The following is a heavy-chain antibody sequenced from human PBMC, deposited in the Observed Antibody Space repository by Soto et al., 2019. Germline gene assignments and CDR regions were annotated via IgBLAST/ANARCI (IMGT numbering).Heavy chain of an antibody. Sequence: QLQLQESGSGLVKPSQTLSLTCAVSGGSISSGSYCWTWIRQPPGKGLEWIGYIYHDGSTNYNPSLKGRITVSVGRAKNQFCLSLTSVPAAHTAVYYSVLRLNGTVGGGRAFDVWGQGPGVTVSS. CDR3: VLRLNGTVGGGRAFDV. CDR1: GGSISSGSYC. CDR2: IYHDGST. V-gene: IGHV4-30-2*01. J-gene: IGHJ3*01. D-gene: IGHD3-10*01.